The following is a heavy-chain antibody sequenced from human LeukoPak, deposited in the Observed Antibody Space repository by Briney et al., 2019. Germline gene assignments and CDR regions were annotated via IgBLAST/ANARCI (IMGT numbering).Heavy chain of an antibody. V-gene: IGHV4-59*08. CDR3: ARLYGSGSDFDF. D-gene: IGHD3-10*01. J-gene: IGHJ3*01. Sequence: SETLSLTCTVSGGSISSQYWSWVRQPPGKGLEWLGFIYYSANANYNPSLKSRVTTSVDTSKNQFSLNLTSMTAADTAVYYCARLYGSGSDFDFWGRGTMVTVSS. CDR1: GGSISSQY. CDR2: IYYSANA.